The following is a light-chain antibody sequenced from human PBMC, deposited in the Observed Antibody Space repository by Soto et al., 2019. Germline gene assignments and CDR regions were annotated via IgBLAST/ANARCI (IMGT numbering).Light chain of an antibody. CDR2: DAS. CDR1: QSVSSY. V-gene: IGKV3-11*01. Sequence: IVLTQSPATLSLAPGERATLSCRASQSVSSYIAWYQQKPGQAPRLLFYDASNRATGIPARFSCSGSGTDFTLTISSLEPEDFAFYYCQQRFTWPGTFGQGTKLEIK. J-gene: IGKJ2*01. CDR3: QQRFTWPGT.